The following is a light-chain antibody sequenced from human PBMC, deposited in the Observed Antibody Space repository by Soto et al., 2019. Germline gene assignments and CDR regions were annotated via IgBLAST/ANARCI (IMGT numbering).Light chain of an antibody. CDR2: WAS. CDR3: QQYESTPPT. V-gene: IGKV4-1*01. J-gene: IGKJ2*01. CDR1: QSDLYSSNNKNY. Sequence: DIVMTQSPESLAVSLGERATINCKSSQSDLYSSNNKNYLAWYQQRPGQPPKLLIYWASTRESGVPDRFSGSGSGTDFTLTITSLQAEDVAVYYCQQYESTPPTFGQGTKLEIK.